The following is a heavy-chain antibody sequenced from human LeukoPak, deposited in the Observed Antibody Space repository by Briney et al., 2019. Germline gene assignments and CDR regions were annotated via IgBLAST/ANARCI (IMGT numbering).Heavy chain of an antibody. V-gene: IGHV4-4*07. J-gene: IGHJ4*02. D-gene: IGHD3-10*01. Sequence: SETLSLTCTVSGGSMSDYYWSFIRQSAGTGLEWLGRIHTSGTTWYNPSLKSRVTLSVDASKNQFSLRLTSVTAADTAVYYCARAELLWSPGIYYWGQGTLVTVSS. CDR3: ARAELLWSPGIYY. CDR2: IHTSGTT. CDR1: GGSMSDYY.